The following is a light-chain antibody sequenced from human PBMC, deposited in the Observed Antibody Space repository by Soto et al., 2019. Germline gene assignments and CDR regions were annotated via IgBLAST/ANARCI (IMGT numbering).Light chain of an antibody. CDR2: GAS. Sequence: EIVMTQSPGTLSLSPGERATLSCRASQSVSTNLAWYQQIPGQAPRLLIYGASTRVTGIPARFSGSGSGTEFTLAISSLQSEDFAAYYCQQFSDWPLTFGLGTKVEIK. CDR3: QQFSDWPLT. V-gene: IGKV3-15*01. J-gene: IGKJ1*01. CDR1: QSVSTN.